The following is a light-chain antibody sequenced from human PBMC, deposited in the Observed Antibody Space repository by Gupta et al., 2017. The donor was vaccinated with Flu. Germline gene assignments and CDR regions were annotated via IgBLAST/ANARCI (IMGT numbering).Light chain of an antibody. Sequence: DIVMTQTPLYLSVTPGQPASISCKSSQSLLHSDGKTYLYWYLQRQGQPPQLLIHEVSNRFSGVPDRFTGSGSGTDFTLKIRRVEAEDVGLYYCMQSLQLPLSFGGGTKVEIK. CDR1: QSLLHSDGKTY. CDR3: MQSLQLPLS. CDR2: EVS. V-gene: IGKV2D-29*01. J-gene: IGKJ4*01.